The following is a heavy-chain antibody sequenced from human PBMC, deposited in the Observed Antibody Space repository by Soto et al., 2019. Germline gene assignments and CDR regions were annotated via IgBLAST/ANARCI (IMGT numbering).Heavy chain of an antibody. CDR3: ALIKDCSRTDCYLASFDP. Sequence: SGPTLVNPTETLTLTCTVSRLSLTNRRLGVSWIRQPPGKALEWLAHIFSNDDKSYSTSLKSRLTISKDISRSQVVLTMTNMDPVDSATYYCALIKDCSRTDCYLASFDPWGQGTLVTVSS. V-gene: IGHV2-26*01. D-gene: IGHD2-2*01. CDR2: IFSNDDK. CDR1: RLSLTNRRLG. J-gene: IGHJ5*02.